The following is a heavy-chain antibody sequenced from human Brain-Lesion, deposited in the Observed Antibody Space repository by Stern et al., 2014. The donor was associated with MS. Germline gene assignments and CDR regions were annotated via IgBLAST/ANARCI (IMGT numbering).Heavy chain of an antibody. CDR1: GGSISSGNYY. CDR3: ARGSREVLLPRFYFDY. Sequence: VHLVESGPGLVKPSQTLSLTCTVSGGSISSGNYYWSWIRQPPGKGLEWIGSIYHSGTPYYNPPLKSRVTTSIDTSKNQFSLKLSSVTAADTAVYYCARGSREVLLPRFYFDYWGQGTLVTVSS. V-gene: IGHV4-31*03. CDR2: IYHSGTP. D-gene: IGHD3-3*01. J-gene: IGHJ4*02.